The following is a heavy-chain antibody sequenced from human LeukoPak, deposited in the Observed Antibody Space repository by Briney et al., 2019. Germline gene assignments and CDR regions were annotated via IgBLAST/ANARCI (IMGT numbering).Heavy chain of an antibody. Sequence: ASVKVSCKASGYTFTSYYMHWVRQAPGQGLEWMGIINPSGGSTSYAQKFQGRVTMTRDTSTSTVYMELSSLRSEDTAVYYCARVGGSYSSTPGWSYWGQGTLVTVSS. D-gene: IGHD6-13*01. CDR3: ARVGGSYSSTPGWSY. CDR2: INPSGGST. J-gene: IGHJ4*02. CDR1: GYTFTSYY. V-gene: IGHV1-46*01.